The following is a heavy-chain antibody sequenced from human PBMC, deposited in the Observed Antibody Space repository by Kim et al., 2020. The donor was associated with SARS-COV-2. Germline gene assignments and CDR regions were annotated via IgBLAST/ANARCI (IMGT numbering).Heavy chain of an antibody. CDR2: IIPIFGTA. V-gene: IGHV1-69*13. J-gene: IGHJ4*02. CDR3: ARGGRSIEAAAGHY. CDR1: GGTFSSYA. D-gene: IGHD6-13*01. Sequence: SVKVSCKASGGTFSSYAISWVRQAPGQGLEWMGGIIPIFGTANYAQKFQGRVTITADESTSTAYMELSSLRSEDTAVYYCARGGRSIEAAAGHYWGQGTLVTVSS.